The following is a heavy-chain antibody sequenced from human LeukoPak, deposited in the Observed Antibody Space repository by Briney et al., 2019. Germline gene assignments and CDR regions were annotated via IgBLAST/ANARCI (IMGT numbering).Heavy chain of an antibody. Sequence: VASVKVSCKASGYTFTSYAMNWVRQAPGQGLEWMGGIIPIFGTANYAQKFQGRVTITADESTSTAYMELSSLRSEDTAVYYCARESGCSSTSCYMPPGHYYYYYYMDVWGKGTTVTVSS. CDR1: GYTFTSYA. V-gene: IGHV1-69*13. CDR2: IIPIFGTA. D-gene: IGHD2-2*02. CDR3: ARESGCSSTSCYMPPGHYYYYYYMDV. J-gene: IGHJ6*03.